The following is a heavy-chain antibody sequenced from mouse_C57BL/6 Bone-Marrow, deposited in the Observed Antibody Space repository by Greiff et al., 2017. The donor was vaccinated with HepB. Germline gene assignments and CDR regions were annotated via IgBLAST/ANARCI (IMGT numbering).Heavy chain of an antibody. V-gene: IGHV1-61*01. CDR1: GYTFTSYW. J-gene: IGHJ2*01. CDR2: IYPSDSET. Sequence: VQLQQPGAELVRPGSSVKLSCKASGYTFTSYWMDWVKQRPGQGLEWIGNIYPSDSETHYNQKFKDKATLTVDKSSSTAYMQLSSLTSEDSAVYYCARGGWLLLRRYYFDYWGQGTTLTVSS. CDR3: ARGGWLLLRRYYFDY. D-gene: IGHD2-3*01.